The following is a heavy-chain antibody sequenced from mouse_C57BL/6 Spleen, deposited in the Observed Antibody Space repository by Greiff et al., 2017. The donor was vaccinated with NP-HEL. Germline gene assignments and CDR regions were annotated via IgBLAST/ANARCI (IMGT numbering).Heavy chain of an antibody. D-gene: IGHD1-1*01. Sequence: VQLQQSGAELVKPGASVKLSCTASGFNIKDYYMHWVKQRTEQGLEWIGRIDPEDGETKYAPKFQGKATMTADTSSNTAYLQLSSLTSEDTAVYYCARWPYYYGSSYEYFDVWGTGTTVTVSS. CDR1: GFNIKDYY. CDR2: IDPEDGET. V-gene: IGHV14-2*01. J-gene: IGHJ1*03. CDR3: ARWPYYYGSSYEYFDV.